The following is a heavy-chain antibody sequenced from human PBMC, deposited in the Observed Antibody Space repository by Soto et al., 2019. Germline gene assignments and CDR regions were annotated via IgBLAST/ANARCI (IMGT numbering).Heavy chain of an antibody. CDR3: ARAQLVSQGYYFDY. V-gene: IGHV1-8*01. CDR2: MNPNSGNT. CDR1: GYTFTSYD. D-gene: IGHD6-6*01. J-gene: IGHJ4*02. Sequence: RASVKVSCKASGYTFTSYDINWVRQATGQGLEWMGWMNPNSGNTGYAQKFQGRVTMTRNTSISTAYMELSSLRSEDTAVYYCARAQLVSQGYYFDYWGQGTLVTVSS.